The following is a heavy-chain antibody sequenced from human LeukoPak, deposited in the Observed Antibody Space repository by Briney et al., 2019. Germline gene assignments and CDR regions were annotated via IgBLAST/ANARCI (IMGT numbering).Heavy chain of an antibody. CDR3: ARGERYFDY. CDR1: GFTFRTYS. Sequence: GGSLRLSCAASGFTFRTYSMNWVRQAPGKGLEWVSYISSSSSTIYYAHSVKGRFTISRDNSKNTLYLQMNSLRADDTAVYYCARGERYFDYWGQGTLVTVSS. V-gene: IGHV3-48*01. J-gene: IGHJ4*02. CDR2: ISSSSSTI.